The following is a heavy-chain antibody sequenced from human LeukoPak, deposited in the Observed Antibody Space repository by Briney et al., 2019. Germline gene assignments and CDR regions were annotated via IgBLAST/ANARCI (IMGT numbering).Heavy chain of an antibody. Sequence: GASVKVSCKASGYTFTGYYMHWVRQAPGQGLEWMGWMNPNSGNTGYAQKFQGRVTMTRNTSISTAYMELSSLRSEDTAVYYCARAQTEFDPWGQGTLVTVSS. CDR2: MNPNSGNT. CDR1: GYTFTGYY. D-gene: IGHD1-1*01. V-gene: IGHV1-8*02. J-gene: IGHJ5*02. CDR3: ARAQTEFDP.